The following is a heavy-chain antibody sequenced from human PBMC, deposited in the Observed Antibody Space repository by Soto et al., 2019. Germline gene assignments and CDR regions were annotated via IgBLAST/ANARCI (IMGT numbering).Heavy chain of an antibody. CDR2: IYYSGST. CDR1: GGSISSSTYY. CDR3: ARHNYDSRGYYHYYYGMDV. V-gene: IGHV4-39*01. Sequence: PSETLSLTCTVSGGSISSSTYYWGWIRQPPGKGLEWIGSIYYSGSTYYNPSLKSRVTISVDTSRNQFSLKLISVTAADTAVYYCARHNYDSRGYYHYYYGMDVWGQGNTVTVSS. J-gene: IGHJ6*02. D-gene: IGHD3-22*01.